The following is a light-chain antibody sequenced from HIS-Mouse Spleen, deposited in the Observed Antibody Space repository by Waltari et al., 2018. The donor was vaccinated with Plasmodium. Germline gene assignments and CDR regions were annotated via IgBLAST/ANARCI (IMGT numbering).Light chain of an antibody. CDR3: QSADSSGTPNWV. CDR2: KDS. CDR1: ALPKQY. Sequence: SYELTQPPSVSVSPGQPARIPCSGDALPKQYAYWYQQKPGQAPVLVIYKDSERPSGIPERFSGSSSGTTVTLTISGVQAEDEADYYCQSADSSGTPNWVFGGGTKLTVL. J-gene: IGLJ3*02. V-gene: IGLV3-25*03.